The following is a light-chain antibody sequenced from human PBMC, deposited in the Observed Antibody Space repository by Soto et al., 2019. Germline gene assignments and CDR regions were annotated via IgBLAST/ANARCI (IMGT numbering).Light chain of an antibody. CDR3: QQRSNWRIT. Sequence: EIVLTRSPATLSLSPGERATLSCRASQSVSSYLAWDQQNPGQAPRLLIYDASSRATGIPARFSGSGSGTDFTLTISRLEPEDFADYYCQQRSNWRITFGQGTRLEI. CDR1: QSVSSY. CDR2: DAS. V-gene: IGKV3-11*01. J-gene: IGKJ5*01.